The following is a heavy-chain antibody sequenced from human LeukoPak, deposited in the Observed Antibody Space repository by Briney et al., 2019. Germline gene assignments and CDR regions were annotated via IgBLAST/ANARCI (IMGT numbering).Heavy chain of an antibody. CDR2: IYYSGNT. Sequence: SETLSLTCTVSGGSISSSSYYWGWIRQPPGEGLEWIGSIYYSGNTYYNPSLKSRVTISADTSKNQFSLKLTSVTAADTAVYYCARPIVEATRGFDPWGQGTLVTVSS. V-gene: IGHV4-39*01. J-gene: IGHJ5*02. D-gene: IGHD1-26*01. CDR3: ARPIVEATRGFDP. CDR1: GGSISSSSYY.